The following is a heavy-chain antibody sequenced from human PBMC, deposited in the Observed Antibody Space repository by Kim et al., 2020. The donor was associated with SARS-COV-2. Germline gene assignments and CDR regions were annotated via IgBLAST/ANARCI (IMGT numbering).Heavy chain of an antibody. CDR1: GYSFTSYW. CDR3: ATSYCSSTSPGGVHYYYGMDV. CDR2: IDPSDSYT. V-gene: IGHV5-10-1*01. J-gene: IGHJ6*02. Sequence: GESLKISCKGSGYSFTSYWISWVRQMPGKGLEWMGRIDPSDSYTNYSPSFQGHVTISADKSISTAYLQWSSLKASDTAMYYCATSYCSSTSPGGVHYYYGMDVWGQGTTVTVSS. D-gene: IGHD2-2*01.